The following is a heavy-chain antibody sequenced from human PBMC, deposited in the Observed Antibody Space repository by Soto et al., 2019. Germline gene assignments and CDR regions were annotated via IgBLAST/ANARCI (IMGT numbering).Heavy chain of an antibody. Sequence: QVQLVQSGAEVKKPGSSVKVSCTASGGTFSSYAISWERQAPGQGLEWMGGIIPIFGTANYAQKFQGRVTITAGESTSRAYMELSSLRSEDTAVYYCAREDIAAVGFDYWGQGTLVTVSS. CDR3: AREDIAAVGFDY. CDR1: GGTFSSYA. D-gene: IGHD6-13*01. J-gene: IGHJ4*02. V-gene: IGHV1-69*01. CDR2: IIPIFGTA.